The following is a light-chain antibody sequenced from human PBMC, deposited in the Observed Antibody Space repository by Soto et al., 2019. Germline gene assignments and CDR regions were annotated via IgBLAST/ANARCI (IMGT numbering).Light chain of an antibody. J-gene: IGLJ1*01. CDR1: SSDVGGYNY. Sequence: QSVLTQPASVSGSPGRSIAISCTGTSSDVGGYNYVSWYQQHPGKAPKLMVYDVSNRPSGVSNRFSGSKSGNTASLTISGLQAEDEADYYRSSYTSSSTYVFGTGTKVTVL. CDR3: SSYTSSSTYV. V-gene: IGLV2-14*01. CDR2: DVS.